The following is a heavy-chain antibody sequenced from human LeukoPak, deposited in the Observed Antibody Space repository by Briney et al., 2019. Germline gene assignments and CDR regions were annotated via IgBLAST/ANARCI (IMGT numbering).Heavy chain of an antibody. J-gene: IGHJ4*02. CDR3: ARESQIRYYFDY. CDR1: GYTFTSYY. CDR2: INPSGGST. Sequence: GASVKVSCKASGYTFTSYYMHWVRQAPGQGLEWMGLINPSGGSTSYAQKFQGRVTMTRDMSTSTVYMELSSLRSEDTAVYYCARESQIRYYFDYWGQGTLVTVSS. V-gene: IGHV1-46*01.